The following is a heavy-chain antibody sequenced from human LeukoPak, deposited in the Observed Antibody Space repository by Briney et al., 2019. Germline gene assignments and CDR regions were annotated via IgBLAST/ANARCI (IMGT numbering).Heavy chain of an antibody. CDR1: GFTFSSYA. D-gene: IGHD6-13*01. CDR2: ISGSGDST. Sequence: LRLSXAASGFTFSSYAMSWVRQAPGKGLEWVSAISGSGDSTYYGDSVKGRFTISRDNSKNTLYLQMNSLRAEDTAVYYCAKTRPLDSSSWSHGDYWGQGTLVTVSS. V-gene: IGHV3-23*01. CDR3: AKTRPLDSSSWSHGDY. J-gene: IGHJ4*02.